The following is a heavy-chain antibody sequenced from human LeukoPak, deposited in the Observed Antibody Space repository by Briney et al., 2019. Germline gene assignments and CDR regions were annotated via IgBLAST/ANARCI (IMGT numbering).Heavy chain of an antibody. D-gene: IGHD3-22*01. CDR1: GLSLGTSGVG. CDR3: AHTLHSTGYLFDH. V-gene: IGHV2-5*02. Sequence: ESGPTLLHPTPPLTLTFTFSGLSLGTSGVGVGWIRQPPVKAVEWLTLIYWDEDKRYSPSLESRLTLTRDTSKNQVVLTMTNMDPVDTATYYCAHTLHSTGYLFDHWGQGTLVTVSS. J-gene: IGHJ4*02. CDR2: IYWDEDK.